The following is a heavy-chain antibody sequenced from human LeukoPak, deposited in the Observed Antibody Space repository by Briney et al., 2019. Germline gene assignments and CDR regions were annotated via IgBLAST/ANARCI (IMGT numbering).Heavy chain of an antibody. CDR1: GFTFSSYA. J-gene: IGHJ4*02. CDR3: ARVFDYGDYVRRIDY. Sequence: GRSLRLSCAASGFTFSSYAMHWGRQAPGKGLGCVAVISYDGSNKYYADSVKGRFTISRDNSMNTLYLQMNSLRAEDTAVYYCARVFDYGDYVRRIDYWGQGTLVTVSS. V-gene: IGHV3-30*04. D-gene: IGHD4-17*01. CDR2: ISYDGSNK.